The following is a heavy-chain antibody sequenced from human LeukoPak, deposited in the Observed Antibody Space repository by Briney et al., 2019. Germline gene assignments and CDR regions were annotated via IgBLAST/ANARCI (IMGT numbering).Heavy chain of an antibody. CDR2: ISYDGSNK. J-gene: IGHJ6*02. CDR3: AKDLGRGYGMDV. Sequence: GRSLRLSCAAPGFTFSSYGMHWVRQAPGKGLEWVAVISYDGSNKYYADSVKGRFTISRDNSKNTLYLQMNSLRAEDTAVYYCAKDLGRGYGMDVWGQGTTVTVSS. CDR1: GFTFSSYG. V-gene: IGHV3-30*18. D-gene: IGHD1-26*01.